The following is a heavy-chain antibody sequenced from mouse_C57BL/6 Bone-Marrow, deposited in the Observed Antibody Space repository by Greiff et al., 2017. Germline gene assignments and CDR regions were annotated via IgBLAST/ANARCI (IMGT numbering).Heavy chain of an antibody. CDR1: GFTFSDYG. CDR2: ISSGSSTI. Sequence: EVKLVESGGGLVKPGGSLKLSCAASGFTFSDYGMHWVRQAPEKGLEWVAYISSGSSTIYYADTVKGRFTISRDNANNSLFLQLTSLRSENTAMYYCALCYSKSPYYAMDYWGQGTSVTVSS. V-gene: IGHV5-17*01. J-gene: IGHJ4*01. CDR3: ALCYSKSPYYAMDY. D-gene: IGHD2-5*01.